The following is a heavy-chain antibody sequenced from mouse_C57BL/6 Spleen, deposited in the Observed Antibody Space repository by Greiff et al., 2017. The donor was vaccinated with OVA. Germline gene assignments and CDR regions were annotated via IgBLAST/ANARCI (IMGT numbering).Heavy chain of an antibody. CDR1: GFTFSSYA. V-gene: IGHV5-4*03. Sequence: EVKLMESGGGLVKPGGSLKLSCAASGFTFSSYAMSWVRQTPEKRLEWVATISDGGSYTYYPDNVKGRFTISRDNAKNNLYLQMSHLKSEDTAMYYCARGDDCFAYWGQGTLVTVSA. J-gene: IGHJ3*01. CDR3: ARGDDCFAY. CDR2: ISDGGSYT. D-gene: IGHD2-4*01.